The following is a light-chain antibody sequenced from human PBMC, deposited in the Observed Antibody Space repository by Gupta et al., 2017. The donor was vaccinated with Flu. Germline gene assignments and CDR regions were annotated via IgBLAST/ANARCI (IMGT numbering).Light chain of an antibody. J-gene: IGKJ4*01. CDR1: QGITSY. CDR3: QQPYSYPQD. V-gene: IGKV1-9*01. Sequence: IQFTQSPSFLSASVGDRVTITCPASQGITSYLAWYQQKPGKAPKLLIYGASTLQSGVPSRFSGSGSGTEFTLTISSLQPEDFAIYYCQQPYSYPQDFGGGTKVEIK. CDR2: GAS.